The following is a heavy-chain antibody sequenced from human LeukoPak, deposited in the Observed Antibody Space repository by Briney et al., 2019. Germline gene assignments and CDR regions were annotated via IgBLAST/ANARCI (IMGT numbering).Heavy chain of an antibody. Sequence: GESLKISCKGSGYSLTSYWIGWVRQMPGKGLEWMGIIYPGDSDTRYSPSFQGQVTISADKSISTAYLQWSSLKASDTAMYYCARQGGIGYCSGGSCYFENWGQGTLVTVSS. CDR3: ARQGGIGYCSGGSCYFEN. D-gene: IGHD2-15*01. CDR2: IYPGDSDT. J-gene: IGHJ1*01. V-gene: IGHV5-51*01. CDR1: GYSLTSYW.